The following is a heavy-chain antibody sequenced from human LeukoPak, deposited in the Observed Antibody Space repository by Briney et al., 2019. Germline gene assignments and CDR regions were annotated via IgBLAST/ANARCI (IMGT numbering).Heavy chain of an antibody. J-gene: IGHJ5*02. Sequence: GGSLRLSCAASGFTFSSYAMHWVRQAPGKGLEWVAVISYDGSNKYYADSVKGRFTISRDNSKNTLYLQMNSLRAEDTAVYYCARERLPLDYGDYGWFDPWGQGTLVTVSS. V-gene: IGHV3-30-3*01. D-gene: IGHD4-17*01. CDR3: ARERLPLDYGDYGWFDP. CDR2: ISYDGSNK. CDR1: GFTFSSYA.